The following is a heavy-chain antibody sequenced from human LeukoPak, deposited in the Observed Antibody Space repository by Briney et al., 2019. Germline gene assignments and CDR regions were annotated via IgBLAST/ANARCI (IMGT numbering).Heavy chain of an antibody. Sequence: SETLSLTCTVSGGSISSSSYYWGWIRQPPGKGLEWIGSIYYSGSTYYNPSLKGRVTISVDTSKNQFSLKLSSVTAADTAVYYCARHRSDQYYYGMDVWGQGTTVTVSS. CDR1: GGSISSSSYY. V-gene: IGHV4-39*01. CDR3: ARHRSDQYYYGMDV. J-gene: IGHJ6*02. CDR2: IYYSGST.